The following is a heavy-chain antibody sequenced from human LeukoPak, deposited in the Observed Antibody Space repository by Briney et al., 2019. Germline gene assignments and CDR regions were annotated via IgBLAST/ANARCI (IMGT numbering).Heavy chain of an antibody. CDR3: ARENIVGATFDY. CDR2: ISYDGSNK. V-gene: IGHV3-30*04. Sequence: GGSLRLSCAASVFTFSSYAMHWVRQAPGKGLEWVAVISYDGSNKYYADSVKGRFTISRDNSKNTLYLQMNSLRAEDTAVYYCARENIVGATFDYWGQGALVTVSS. J-gene: IGHJ4*02. CDR1: VFTFSSYA. D-gene: IGHD1-26*01.